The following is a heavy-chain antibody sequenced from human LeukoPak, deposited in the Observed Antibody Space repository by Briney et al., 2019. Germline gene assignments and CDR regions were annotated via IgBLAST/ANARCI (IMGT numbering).Heavy chain of an antibody. CDR1: GGSISSSSYY. CDR2: IYYSGST. V-gene: IGHV4-39*07. Sequence: SETLSLTCTVSGGSISSSSYYWGWIRQPPGKGLEWIGSIYYSGSTYYNPSLKSRVTISVDTSKNQFSLKLSSVTAADTAVYYCARSHGSGWYVGTAFDPWGQGALVTVSS. J-gene: IGHJ5*02. D-gene: IGHD6-19*01. CDR3: ARSHGSGWYVGTAFDP.